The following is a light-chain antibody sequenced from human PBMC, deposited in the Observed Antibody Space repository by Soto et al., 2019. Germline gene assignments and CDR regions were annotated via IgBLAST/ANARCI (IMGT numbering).Light chain of an antibody. V-gene: IGLV2-14*01. Sequence: QSVLTQPASVSGSPGQSITISCTGTSSDIGSYNYVAWYQQFPGKTPKLIIYEVRNRPSGVSFRFSGSKSGNTASLTISGLQAEDEADCYCISRTSSSTYVFGTGTKVTVL. CDR2: EVR. CDR3: ISRTSSSTYV. J-gene: IGLJ1*01. CDR1: SSDIGSYNY.